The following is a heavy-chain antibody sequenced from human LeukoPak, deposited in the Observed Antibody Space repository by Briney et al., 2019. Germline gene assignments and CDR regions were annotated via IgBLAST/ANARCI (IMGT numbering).Heavy chain of an antibody. Sequence: PSETLSLTCTVSGGSISSSSYYWGWIRQPPGKGLEWIGEINHSGSTNYNPSLKSRVTMSVDTSKNQFSLKLSSVTAADTAVYYCARGKPHYGSGSYYKSSAYYYMDVWGKGTTVTVSS. J-gene: IGHJ6*03. CDR3: ARGKPHYGSGSYYKSSAYYYMDV. V-gene: IGHV4-39*07. CDR1: GGSISSSSYY. CDR2: INHSGST. D-gene: IGHD3-10*01.